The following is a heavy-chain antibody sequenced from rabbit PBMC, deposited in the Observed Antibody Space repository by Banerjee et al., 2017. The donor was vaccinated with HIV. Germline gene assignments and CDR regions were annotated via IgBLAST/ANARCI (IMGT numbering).Heavy chain of an antibody. J-gene: IGHJ4*01. CDR3: ASYYSDGYAGDAYATGGYYFNL. Sequence: QLKESGGGLVQPGESLKLSCKASGFDFSSYYMSWVRQAPGKGLEWIGYIDPVFGSTYYASWVNGRFTISSHNAQNTLYLQLNSLTAADTATYFCASYYSDGYAGDAYATGGYYFNLWGQGTLVTVS. CDR1: GFDFSSYY. V-gene: IGHV1S7*01. D-gene: IGHD6-1*01. CDR2: IDPVFGST.